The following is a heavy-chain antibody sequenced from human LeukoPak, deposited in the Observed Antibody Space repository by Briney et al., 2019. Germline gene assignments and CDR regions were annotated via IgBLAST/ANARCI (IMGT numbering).Heavy chain of an antibody. CDR3: ASMDYDSSGYPDPYFDY. CDR2: ISAYNGNT. J-gene: IGHJ4*02. Sequence: ASVKVSCKASGYIFTTYGITWVRQAPGQGLEWMGWISAYNGNTNYAQKLQGRVTMTTDTSTSTAYMELRSLRSDDTAVYYCASMDYDSSGYPDPYFDYWGQGTLVTVSS. CDR1: GYIFTTYG. V-gene: IGHV1-18*01. D-gene: IGHD3-22*01.